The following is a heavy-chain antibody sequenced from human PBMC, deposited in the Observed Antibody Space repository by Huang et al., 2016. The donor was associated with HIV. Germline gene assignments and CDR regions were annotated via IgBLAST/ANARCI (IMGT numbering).Heavy chain of an antibody. CDR2: INHSGST. Sequence: QVQLQQWGAGLLKPSETLSLTCAVYGGSFSGYYWSWIRQSPGKGLEWIGEINHSGSTNYNPSIKSRLTISVDTSKNQVSLKLSSVTAADTAVYYCARERMMSWLDDHDAFDIWGQGTMVTVSS. V-gene: IGHV4-34*01. D-gene: IGHD1-1*01. J-gene: IGHJ3*02. CDR1: GGSFSGYY. CDR3: ARERMMSWLDDHDAFDI.